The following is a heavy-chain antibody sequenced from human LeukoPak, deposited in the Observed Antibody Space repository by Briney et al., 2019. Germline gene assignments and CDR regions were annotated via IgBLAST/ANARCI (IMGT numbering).Heavy chain of an antibody. Sequence: GGSLRLSCAASGFTFSSYSMNWVRQAPGKGLEWVSSISSSRSYIYYADSVKGRFTISRDNAKNSLYLQMNSLRAEDTAVYYCARTYYYDSSGYFPCFDYWGQGTLVTVSS. V-gene: IGHV3-21*01. CDR1: GFTFSSYS. J-gene: IGHJ4*02. CDR2: ISSSRSYI. D-gene: IGHD3-22*01. CDR3: ARTYYYDSSGYFPCFDY.